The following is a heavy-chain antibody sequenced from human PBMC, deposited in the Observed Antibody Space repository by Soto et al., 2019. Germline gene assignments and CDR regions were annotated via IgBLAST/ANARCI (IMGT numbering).Heavy chain of an antibody. Sequence: GASVKVSCKASGYTFTSYDINWVRQATGQGLEWMGWMNPNSGNTGYAQKFQGRVTMTRNTSISTAYMELSSLRSEDTAVYYCAKGRTIFLGINDYWGQGTLVSVSS. D-gene: IGHD3-3*01. J-gene: IGHJ4*02. CDR3: AKGRTIFLGINDY. V-gene: IGHV1-8*01. CDR1: GYTFTSYD. CDR2: MNPNSGNT.